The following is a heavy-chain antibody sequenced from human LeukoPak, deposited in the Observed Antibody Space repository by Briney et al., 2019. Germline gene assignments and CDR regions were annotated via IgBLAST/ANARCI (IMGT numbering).Heavy chain of an antibody. CDR3: ASGVYYDSSGYSFEY. Sequence: SVKVSCKASGGAFSSYGISWVRQAPGQGLEWMGGIIPIFGTANYAQKFQGRVTITADESTSTAYMELSSLRSEDTAVYYCASGVYYDSSGYSFEYWGQGTLVTVSS. CDR2: IIPIFGTA. V-gene: IGHV1-69*13. D-gene: IGHD3-22*01. CDR1: GGAFSSYG. J-gene: IGHJ4*02.